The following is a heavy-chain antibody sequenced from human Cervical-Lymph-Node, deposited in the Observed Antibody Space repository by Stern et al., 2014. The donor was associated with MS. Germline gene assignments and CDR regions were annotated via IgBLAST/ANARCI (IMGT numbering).Heavy chain of an antibody. CDR2: MSYDENNK. CDR3: AKDQSSWTQLWLDPFDI. V-gene: IGHV3-30*18. CDR1: GFTFSSYG. J-gene: IGHJ3*02. D-gene: IGHD5-18*01. Sequence: VQLVESGGGVVQPGRSLKLSCAASGFTFSSYGMHWVRQAPGKGLEWLAGMSYDENNKYYADSVKGRFTISRDNSRNTLYLQMNSLRPEDTAVYFCAKDQSSWTQLWLDPFDIWGQGTMVTVSS.